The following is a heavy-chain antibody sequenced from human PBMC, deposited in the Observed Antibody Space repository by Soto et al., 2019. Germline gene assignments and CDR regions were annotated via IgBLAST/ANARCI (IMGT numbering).Heavy chain of an antibody. V-gene: IGHV4-4*07. D-gene: IGHD2-8*01. CDR3: ARDAYEVYATPFDY. CDR1: GASIKSYY. CDR2: IYTSGST. Sequence: SETLSLTCIVSGASIKSYYWSWIRRPAGKGLEWIGRIYTSGSTNYNPSLKSRVTMSVDTSKNQFSLKLSSVTAADTAVYYCARDAYEVYATPFDYWGQGTLVIVSS. J-gene: IGHJ4*02.